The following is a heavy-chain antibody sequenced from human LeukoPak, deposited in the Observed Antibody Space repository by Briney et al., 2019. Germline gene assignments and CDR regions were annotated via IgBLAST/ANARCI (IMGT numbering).Heavy chain of an antibody. CDR2: IYPSDSDT. CDR1: GYSFATYW. J-gene: IGHJ4*02. V-gene: IGHV5-51*01. CDR3: ARRSGERYCTSTSCYVFDF. Sequence: GESLKISCKGSGYSFATYWIGWVRQMPGKGLEWMGIIYPSDSDTRYSPSFQGQVTISADKSISTAYLQWSSLKASDTAMYYCARRSGERYCTSTSCYVFDFWGQGTLVTVSS. D-gene: IGHD2-2*01.